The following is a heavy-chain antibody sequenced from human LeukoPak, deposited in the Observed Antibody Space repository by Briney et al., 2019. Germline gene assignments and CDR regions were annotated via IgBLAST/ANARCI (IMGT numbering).Heavy chain of an antibody. D-gene: IGHD1-14*01. CDR1: GFTVITND. CDR2: LYSDGNT. Sequence: GGSLRLSCAASGFTVITNDMTWVRQAPGKGLEWVSVLYSDGNTKYADSVQGRFTISRDNSKNPLYLEMNGLSPDDTAVYYCARGVEPLAANTLAYWGQGTLVTVSS. V-gene: IGHV3-53*01. CDR3: ARGVEPLAANTLAY. J-gene: IGHJ4*02.